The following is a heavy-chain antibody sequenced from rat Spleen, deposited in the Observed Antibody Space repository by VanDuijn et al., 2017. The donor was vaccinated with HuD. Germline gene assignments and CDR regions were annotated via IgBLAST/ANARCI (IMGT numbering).Heavy chain of an antibody. CDR3: ARRHYGYTDYFDY. CDR2: ITNSGGNT. Sequence: EVQLVESGGGLVQPGRSLKLSCVASGFTFNKYWMTWIRQAPGQGLEWVASITNSGGNTYFRDSVKGRFTLSRDNAKNTQSLQMDSLRSEDTATYYCARRHYGYTDYFDYWGQGVMVTVSS. J-gene: IGHJ2*01. CDR1: GFTFNKYW. D-gene: IGHD1-9*01. V-gene: IGHV5-31*01.